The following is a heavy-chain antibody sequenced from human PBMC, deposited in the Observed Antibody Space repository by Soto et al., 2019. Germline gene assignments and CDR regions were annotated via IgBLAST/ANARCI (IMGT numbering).Heavy chain of an antibody. D-gene: IGHD3-10*01. CDR2: ISYDGINK. CDR1: GFTFSTYG. J-gene: IGHJ4*02. V-gene: IGHV3-30*03. CDR3: ARDQTSGSGSYWDY. Sequence: QVQLVESGGGVVQPGRSLRLSCAASGFTFSTYGMHWARQAPGEGLEWVAVISYDGINKYYVDSVKGRFTNSRDNSKNTLYLQMNSLRGEDTAVYYCARDQTSGSGSYWDYWGQGTLVTVSS.